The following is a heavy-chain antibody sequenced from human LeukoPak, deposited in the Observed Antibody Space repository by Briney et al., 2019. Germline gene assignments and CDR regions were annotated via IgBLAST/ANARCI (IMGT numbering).Heavy chain of an antibody. CDR1: GGSISSSSYY. V-gene: IGHV4-39*07. D-gene: IGHD6-13*01. CDR3: AGGIAAAGHVTSTPRIWFDP. J-gene: IGHJ5*02. CDR2: IYYSGST. Sequence: SETLSLTCTVSGGSISSSSYYWGWIRQPPGKGLEWIGSIYYSGSTYYNPSLKSRVTISVDTSKNQFSLKLSSVTAADTAVYYCAGGIAAAGHVTSTPRIWFDPWGQGTLVTVSS.